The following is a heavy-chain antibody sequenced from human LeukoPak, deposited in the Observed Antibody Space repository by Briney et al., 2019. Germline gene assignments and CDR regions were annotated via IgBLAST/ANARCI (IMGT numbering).Heavy chain of an antibody. J-gene: IGHJ6*03. CDR1: GFTFSSYW. D-gene: IGHD3-3*01. V-gene: IGHV3-23*01. CDR2: ISGSGGST. Sequence: GGSLRLSCVASGFTFSSYWMHWVRQDPRKGLEWVSAISGSGGSTYYADSVKGRFTISRDNSKNTLYLQMNSLRAEDTAVYYCAKVYSYDFWSAGDYYMDVWGKGTTVTVSS. CDR3: AKVYSYDFWSAGDYYMDV.